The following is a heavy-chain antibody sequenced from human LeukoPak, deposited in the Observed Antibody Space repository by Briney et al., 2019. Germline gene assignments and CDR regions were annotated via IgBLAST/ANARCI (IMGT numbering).Heavy chain of an antibody. J-gene: IGHJ4*02. CDR1: GGSISSGGNY. CDR2: IYYSGST. Sequence: SETLSLTCTVSGGSISSGGNYWSWIRQHPGKDLEWIGYIYYSGSTYYNPSLKSRVTISVDTSKNQFSLKLSSVTAADTAVYYCARYCGGDCYSMGPDYWSQGTLVTVSS. V-gene: IGHV4-31*03. CDR3: ARYCGGDCYSMGPDY. D-gene: IGHD2-21*02.